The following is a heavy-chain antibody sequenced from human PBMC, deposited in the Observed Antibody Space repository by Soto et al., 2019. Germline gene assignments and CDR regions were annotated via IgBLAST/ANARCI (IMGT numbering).Heavy chain of an antibody. Sequence: GSLRLSCAASGFTFSSYGMHWVRQAPCKGLEWVAVISYDGSNKYYADSVKGRFTISRDNSKNTLYLQMNSLRAEDTAVYYCAKDLRFLEWLFPYGMDVWGQGTTVTVSS. CDR3: AKDLRFLEWLFPYGMDV. D-gene: IGHD3-3*01. J-gene: IGHJ6*02. V-gene: IGHV3-30*18. CDR2: ISYDGSNK. CDR1: GFTFSSYG.